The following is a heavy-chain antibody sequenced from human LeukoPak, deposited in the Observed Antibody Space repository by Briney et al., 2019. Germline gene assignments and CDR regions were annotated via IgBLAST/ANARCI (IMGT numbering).Heavy chain of an antibody. Sequence: ASVKVSCEASGYTFTDYYIHWVRQAPGQGLEWMGIINPSGGSTSYAQKFQGRVTMTRDTSTSTVYMGLSSLRSEDTAVYYCAREAANDAFDIWGQGTMVTVSS. CDR1: GYTFTDYY. CDR2: INPSGGST. V-gene: IGHV1-46*03. J-gene: IGHJ3*02. CDR3: AREAANDAFDI. D-gene: IGHD6-25*01.